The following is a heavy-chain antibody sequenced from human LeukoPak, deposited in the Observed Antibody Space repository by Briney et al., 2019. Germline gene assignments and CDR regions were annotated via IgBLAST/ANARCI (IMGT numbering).Heavy chain of an antibody. J-gene: IGHJ4*02. CDR3: ARARIRTWIQECGY. CDR2: INPNSGGT. Sequence: ASVKGSCKASGYTFTGYYMHWVRQAPGQGLEWMGWINPNSGGTNYAQKFQGRVTMTRDTSISTAYMELSRLRSDDTAVYYCARARIRTWIQECGYWGQGTLVTVSS. V-gene: IGHV1-2*02. CDR1: GYTFTGYY. D-gene: IGHD5-18*01.